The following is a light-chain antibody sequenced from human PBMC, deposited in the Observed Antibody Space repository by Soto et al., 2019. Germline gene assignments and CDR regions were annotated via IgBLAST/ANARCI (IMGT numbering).Light chain of an antibody. Sequence: QSVLTQPPSASGAHGQRVTISCSGSSSNFGGSYVYWFQQLPGTAPKVLIYSNNQRPSGVPDRFSGSKSGTSASLAISGLRSEDEADYYCATLDDSLDGPVVFGGGTKVTVL. CDR3: ATLDDSLDGPVV. CDR1: SSNFGGSY. CDR2: SNN. V-gene: IGLV1-47*02. J-gene: IGLJ2*01.